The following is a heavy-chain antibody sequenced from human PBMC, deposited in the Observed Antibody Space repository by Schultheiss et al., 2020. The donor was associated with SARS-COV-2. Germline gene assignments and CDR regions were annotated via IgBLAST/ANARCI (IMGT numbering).Heavy chain of an antibody. D-gene: IGHD3-22*01. CDR1: GGSISSYY. Sequence: SETLSLTCSVSGGSISSYYWSWIRQPPGKGLEWIGYIYYSGSTNYNPSLKSRVTISVDTSKNQFSLKLSSVTAADTAVYYCARHGPPYYYDSSGYPLDAFDIWGQGTMVTVSS. J-gene: IGHJ3*02. V-gene: IGHV4-59*08. CDR2: IYYSGST. CDR3: ARHGPPYYYDSSGYPLDAFDI.